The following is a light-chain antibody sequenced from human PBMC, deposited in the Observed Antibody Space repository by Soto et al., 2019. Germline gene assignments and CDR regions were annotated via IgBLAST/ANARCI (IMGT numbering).Light chain of an antibody. CDR3: SSYAGSNNYV. V-gene: IGLV2-8*01. J-gene: IGLJ1*01. CDR1: SSDVGGYNY. CDR2: EVS. Sequence: QSALTQPPSASGSPGRSVTISCTGTSSDVGGYNYVSWYQQHPGKAPKLMIYEVSKRPSGVPDRFSGSKSGNTASLTVSGLQAEHEADYYCSSYAGSNNYVFGTGTKVTVL.